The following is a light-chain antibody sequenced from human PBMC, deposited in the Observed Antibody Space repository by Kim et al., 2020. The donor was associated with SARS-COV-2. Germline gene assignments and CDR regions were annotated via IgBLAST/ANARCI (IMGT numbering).Light chain of an antibody. Sequence: SPGERATLSCRASQSVRSSYLAWYQQKPGQAPRLLMYGASSRATGVPDRFSGSGSGTVFTLTISRLEPEDFAVYYCQQYDNSLLTFGGGTKVEIK. CDR2: GAS. V-gene: IGKV3-20*01. CDR3: QQYDNSLLT. CDR1: QSVRSSY. J-gene: IGKJ4*01.